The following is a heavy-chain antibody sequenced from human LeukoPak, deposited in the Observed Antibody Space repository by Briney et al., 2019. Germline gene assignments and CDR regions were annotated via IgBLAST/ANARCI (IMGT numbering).Heavy chain of an antibody. CDR1: GYTFTSYY. Sequence: ASVKVCCKASGYTFTSYYMHWVRQAPGQGLEWMGIINPSGGSTSYAQKFQGRVTMTRDTSTSTVYMELSSLRSEDTAVYYCASPVGGDAFGIWGQGTMVTVSS. D-gene: IGHD4-23*01. J-gene: IGHJ3*02. CDR3: ASPVGGDAFGI. V-gene: IGHV1-46*01. CDR2: INPSGGST.